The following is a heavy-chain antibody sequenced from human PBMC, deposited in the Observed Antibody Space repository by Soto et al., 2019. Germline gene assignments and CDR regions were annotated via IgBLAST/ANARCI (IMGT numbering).Heavy chain of an antibody. CDR1: GHTVTDLS. J-gene: IGHJ4*01. Sequence: SLKVSRKGFGHTVTDLSRHCGRVATGGGLEWMGRFDPEEGETVYAETFQGRLTMTEDTSTDTAYMELSSVRYEDTAVYYCATENTRRRLTLFGVVIAALYDSGQGTLVTVSS. D-gene: IGHD3-3*01. CDR2: FDPEEGET. CDR3: ATENTRRRLTLFGVVIAALYD. V-gene: IGHV1-24*01.